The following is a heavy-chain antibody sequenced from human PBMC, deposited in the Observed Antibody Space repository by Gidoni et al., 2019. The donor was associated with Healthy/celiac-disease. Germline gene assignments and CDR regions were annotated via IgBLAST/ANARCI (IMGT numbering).Heavy chain of an antibody. CDR3: ARDRVAMATMLYYYGMDF. CDR2: IIPIFGTA. J-gene: IGHJ6*02. CDR1: GGTSSTYA. Sequence: QVQPVQSRAEVKTPRSSVKVSCKASGGTSSTYATSWVRQAPGQGLEWMGGIIPIFGTANYAQKFQGRVTITADKSTSTAYMELSSLRSEDTAVYYCARDRVAMATMLYYYGMDFWGQGTTVTVSS. V-gene: IGHV1-69*06. D-gene: IGHD5-12*01.